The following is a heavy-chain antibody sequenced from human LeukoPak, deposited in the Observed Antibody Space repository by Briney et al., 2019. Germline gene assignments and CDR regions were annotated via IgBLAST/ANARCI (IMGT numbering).Heavy chain of an antibody. CDR3: ARDSMADSSTFDY. J-gene: IGHJ4*02. Sequence: SETLSLTCTVSGVSVSSGSYYWSWIRQPPGKGLEWIGYMYNSGSTNYNPSLKSRVTISVDTSKNQFSLKLSSVTAADTAVYYCARDSMADSSTFDYWGQGTLVTVSS. D-gene: IGHD2/OR15-2a*01. CDR2: MYNSGST. V-gene: IGHV4-61*01. CDR1: GVSVSSGSYY.